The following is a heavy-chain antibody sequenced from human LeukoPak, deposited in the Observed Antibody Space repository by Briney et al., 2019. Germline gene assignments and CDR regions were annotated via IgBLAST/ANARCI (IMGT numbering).Heavy chain of an antibody. V-gene: IGHV4-30-4*01. CDR3: ARGGPLDY. Sequence: KPSQTLSLTCTVSGGSISSGDYYWSWIRQPPGKGLEWIAYMYYSGSTYYNPSLKSRVTMSADTSKNQFSLKLSSVTAADTAVYYCARGGPLDYWGQGTLVTVSS. J-gene: IGHJ4*02. D-gene: IGHD3-16*01. CDR1: GGSISSGDYY. CDR2: MYYSGST.